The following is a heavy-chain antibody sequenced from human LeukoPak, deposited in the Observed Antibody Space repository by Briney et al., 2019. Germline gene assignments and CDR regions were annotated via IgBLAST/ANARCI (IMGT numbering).Heavy chain of an antibody. V-gene: IGHV3-53*01. J-gene: IGHJ3*02. CDR1: GFTVSSNY. CDR2: IYSGGST. Sequence: GGSLRLSCAASGFTVSSNYMSWVRQAPGKGLEWVSVIYSGGSTYYADSVKGRFTISRDNSKNTLYLQMNSLRAEDTAVYYCARVVTMIVVAYPDAFDIWGQGTLVTVSS. D-gene: IGHD3-22*01. CDR3: ARVVTMIVVAYPDAFDI.